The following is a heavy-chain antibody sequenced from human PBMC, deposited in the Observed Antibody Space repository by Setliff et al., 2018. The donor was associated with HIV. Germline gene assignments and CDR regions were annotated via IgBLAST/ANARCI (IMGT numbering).Heavy chain of an antibody. CDR3: ERVAHRLSGGIDY. CDR1: GDTLSSYA. V-gene: IGHV1-2*02. CDR2: IDPDKGDT. Sequence: GASVKVSCKTSGDTLSSYAITWVRQAPGQGLESMGWIDPDKGDTGYAHNFQGRVIMTRDTSTSTVYMELHWLTSDDTAVYYCERVAHRLSGGIDYRGQGTQVTVSS. D-gene: IGHD2-15*01. J-gene: IGHJ4*02.